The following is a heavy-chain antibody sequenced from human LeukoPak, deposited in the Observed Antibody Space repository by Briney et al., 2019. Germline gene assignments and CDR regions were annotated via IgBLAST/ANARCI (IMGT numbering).Heavy chain of an antibody. V-gene: IGHV4-34*01. CDR1: GGSFNGYY. CDR3: ARAYTPVCSSTSCYFGPRYYYMDA. D-gene: IGHD2-2*01. CDR2: INHSGST. J-gene: IGHJ6*03. Sequence: SETLSLTCAVYGGSFNGYYWSWIRQPPGKGLEWIGEINHSGSTNYNPSLKSRVTISVDTSKNQFSLKLSSVTAADTAVYYCARAYTPVCSSTSCYFGPRYYYMDAWGKGTTVTVSS.